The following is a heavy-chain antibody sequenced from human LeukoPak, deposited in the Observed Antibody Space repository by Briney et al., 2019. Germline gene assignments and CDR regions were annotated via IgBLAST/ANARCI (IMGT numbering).Heavy chain of an antibody. D-gene: IGHD2-2*01. CDR1: GGSISSNNYY. J-gene: IGHJ4*02. Sequence: SETLSLTCTVSGGSISSNNYYWGWIRQPPGMALEWIGTMYYSGNTYYNPSLKSRVTISVDTSKNQFSLKLSSVTAADTAVYYCAKDRWVRSGGIVVVPALFDYWGQGTLVTVSS. CDR2: MYYSGNT. V-gene: IGHV4-39*07. CDR3: AKDRWVRSGGIVVVPALFDY.